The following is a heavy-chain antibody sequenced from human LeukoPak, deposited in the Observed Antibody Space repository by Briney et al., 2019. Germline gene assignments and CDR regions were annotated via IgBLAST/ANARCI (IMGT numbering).Heavy chain of an antibody. D-gene: IGHD5-24*01. CDR1: IFTVSINY. Sequence: GGSLGLSCAACIFTVSINYMSWVRQAPGKGLEWVSVIYSGGSTYYADSVKGRFTISRDNSKNTLYLQMNSLRAEDTAVYYCARDQGRVGYKGRYCGQGTLVTVSS. CDR3: ARDQGRVGYKGRY. J-gene: IGHJ4*02. CDR2: IYSGGST. V-gene: IGHV3-53*01.